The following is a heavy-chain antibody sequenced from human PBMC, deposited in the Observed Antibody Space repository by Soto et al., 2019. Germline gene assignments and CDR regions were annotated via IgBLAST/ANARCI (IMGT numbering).Heavy chain of an antibody. V-gene: IGHV3-7*01. Sequence: GGSLSLSCAASGFTLSSYWMTWVRQAPGKGLEWVANINQDGSEKYYVDSVKGRLTISRDTAQNSLYLQMNSLRVEDTAVYYCSRDSPGYGCAYYLYYFDYWGQGILVTVSS. CDR2: INQDGSEK. CDR1: GFTLSSYW. J-gene: IGHJ4*02. D-gene: IGHD5-18*01. CDR3: SRDSPGYGCAYYLYYFDY.